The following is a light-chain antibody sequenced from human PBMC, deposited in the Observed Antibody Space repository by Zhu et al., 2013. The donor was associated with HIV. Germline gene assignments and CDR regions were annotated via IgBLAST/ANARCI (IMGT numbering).Light chain of an antibody. J-gene: IGKJ4*01. V-gene: IGKV3-20*01. CDR2: GAS. Sequence: EIVLTQSPGTLSLSPGERATLSCRASQSVSSSYLAWYQQKPGQAPRVLIYGASSRATGIPDRFSGSGSGTDFTLSISRLESEDFAVYYCQQYGSSPLTFGGGTTVE. CDR1: QSVSSSY. CDR3: QQYGSSPLT.